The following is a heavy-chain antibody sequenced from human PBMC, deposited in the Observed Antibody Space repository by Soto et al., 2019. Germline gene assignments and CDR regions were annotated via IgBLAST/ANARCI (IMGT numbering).Heavy chain of an antibody. V-gene: IGHV1-18*01. D-gene: IGHD3-16*01. J-gene: IGHJ6*03. CDR3: ARFKQGDNTNPFGNHYYYYMDV. Sequence: QVQLVQSGPEVKKPGASVKVSCKASGYTFSSYGISWVRQAPGQGFEWMAWISVDNGNTNFAQRFQGRVTMTTDTGTSTAYMELRSRRSDDTAVYYCARFKQGDNTNPFGNHYYYYMDVWGEGTTVTVSS. CDR2: ISVDNGNT. CDR1: GYTFSSYG.